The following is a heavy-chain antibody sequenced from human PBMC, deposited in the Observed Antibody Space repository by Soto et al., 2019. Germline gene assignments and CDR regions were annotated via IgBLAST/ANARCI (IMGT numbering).Heavy chain of an antibody. Sequence: EGSLRLSCAASGFTFSSYAMSWVRQAPGKGLEWVSAISGSGGSTYYADSVKGRFTISRDNSKNTLYLQMNSLRAEDTAVYYCARPAPGATYSSSWYYFDYWGQGTLVTVSS. CDR3: ARPAPGATYSSSWYYFDY. D-gene: IGHD6-13*01. J-gene: IGHJ4*02. CDR1: GFTFSSYA. CDR2: ISGSGGST. V-gene: IGHV3-23*01.